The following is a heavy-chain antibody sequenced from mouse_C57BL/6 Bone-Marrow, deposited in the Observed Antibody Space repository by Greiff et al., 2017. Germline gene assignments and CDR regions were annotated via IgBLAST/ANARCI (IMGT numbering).Heavy chain of an antibody. CDR1: GYAFSSSW. V-gene: IGHV1-82*01. CDR2: MYPGDGDT. J-gene: IGHJ4*01. CDR3: ARYYYAMDY. Sequence: QVQLQQSGPELVKPGASVKISCKASGYAFSSSWMNWVKQRPGKGLEWIGRMYPGDGDTNYNGKFKGKATLTADKSSSTAYMQLSSLTSEDSAVYFCARYYYAMDYWGQGTSVTVSS.